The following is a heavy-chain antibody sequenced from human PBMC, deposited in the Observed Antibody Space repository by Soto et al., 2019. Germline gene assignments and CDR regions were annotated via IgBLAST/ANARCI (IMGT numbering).Heavy chain of an antibody. J-gene: IGHJ6*02. CDR1: GYTFTGYY. CDR3: ARGGYWSSYYYYYGMDV. V-gene: IGHV1-2*04. Sequence: ASVKVSCKASGYTFTGYYMHWVRQAPGQGLEWMGWINPNSGGTNYAQKFQGWATMTRDTSISTAYMELSRLRSDDTAVYYCARGGYWSSYYYYYGMDVWGQGTTVTVSS. D-gene: IGHD2-8*02. CDR2: INPNSGGT.